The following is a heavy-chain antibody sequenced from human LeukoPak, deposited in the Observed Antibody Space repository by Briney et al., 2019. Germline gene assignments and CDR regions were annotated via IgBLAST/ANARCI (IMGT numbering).Heavy chain of an antibody. CDR1: GFTFSSYA. D-gene: IGHD3-10*01. CDR2: ISYDGSNK. CDR3: GSLWFGELVLDY. V-gene: IGHV3-30*04. J-gene: IGHJ4*02. Sequence: GGSLRLSCAASGFTFSSYAMHWVRQAPGKGLEWVAVISYDGSNKYYADSVKGRFTISRDNSKNTLYLQMNSLRAEDTAVYYCGSLWFGELVLDYWGQGTLVTVSS.